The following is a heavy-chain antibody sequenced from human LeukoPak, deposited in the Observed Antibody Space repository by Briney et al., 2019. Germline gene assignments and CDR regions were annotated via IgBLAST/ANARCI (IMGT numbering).Heavy chain of an antibody. J-gene: IGHJ4*02. CDR2: FDPEDGET. D-gene: IGHD3-22*01. CDR3: ARAGAAWDSSGPLDY. CDR1: GYTLTELS. Sequence: ASVKVSCKVSGYTLTELSMHWVRQAPGKGLEWMGGFDPEDGETIYAQKLQGRVTMTTDTSTSTAYMELRSLRSDDTAVYYCARAGAAWDSSGPLDYWGQGTLVTVSS. V-gene: IGHV1-24*01.